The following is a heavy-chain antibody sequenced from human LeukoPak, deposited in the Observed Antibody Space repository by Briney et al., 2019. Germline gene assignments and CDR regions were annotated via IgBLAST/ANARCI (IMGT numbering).Heavy chain of an antibody. CDR2: IYYSRST. V-gene: IGHV4-59*01. CDR3: ARYSSSYRYYYMDV. CDR1: GGSIRSYY. Sequence: SETLSLTCTVSGGSIRSYYWSWIRQPPGKGLEWIGYIYYSRSTNYNPSLKSRVTISVDTSKNQFSLKLSSVTAADTAVYYCARYSSSYRYYYMDVWGKGTTVTVSS. D-gene: IGHD2-15*01. J-gene: IGHJ6*03.